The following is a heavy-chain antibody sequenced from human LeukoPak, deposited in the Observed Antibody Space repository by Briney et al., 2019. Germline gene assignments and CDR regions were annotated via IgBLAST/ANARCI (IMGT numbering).Heavy chain of an antibody. J-gene: IGHJ6*04. Sequence: ASVKVSCKASGYTFTSYGISWVRQASGQGLEWMGWISAYNGNTNYAQKLQGRVTMTTDTSTSTAYMELRSPRSDDTAVYYCARVKRITMVRGVISGMDVWGKGTTVTVSS. CDR3: ARVKRITMVRGVISGMDV. D-gene: IGHD3-10*01. CDR2: ISAYNGNT. V-gene: IGHV1-18*04. CDR1: GYTFTSYG.